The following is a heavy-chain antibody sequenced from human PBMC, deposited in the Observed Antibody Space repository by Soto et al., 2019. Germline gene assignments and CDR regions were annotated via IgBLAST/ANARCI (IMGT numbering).Heavy chain of an antibody. V-gene: IGHV3-23*01. J-gene: IGHJ6*03. CDR2: ISGSGGST. CDR1: GFTFSSYA. CDR3: ARDRLGFYVSGCYRQYYYYYMDV. D-gene: IGHD3-10*01. Sequence: GGSLRLSCAASGFTFSSYAMSWVRQAPGKGLEWVSAISGSGGSTYYADSVKGRFTISRDNSKNTLYLQMNSLRAEDTAVYYCARDRLGFYVSGCYRQYYYYYMDVSGQGTTVAVSS.